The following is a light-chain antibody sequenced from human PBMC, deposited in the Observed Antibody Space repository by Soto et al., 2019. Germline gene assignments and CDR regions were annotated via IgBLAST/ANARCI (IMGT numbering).Light chain of an antibody. Sequence: DIQMTQSPSSVSASVGDRVTITCRASQGITSWLAWYQQKPGRAPKLLIYAASSLQSGVPSRFSGSGSGRDCARTISSLQPEDFATYFCQQTSSFPLTFGGGTKVEIK. CDR3: QQTSSFPLT. V-gene: IGKV1-12*01. CDR2: AAS. CDR1: QGITSW. J-gene: IGKJ4*01.